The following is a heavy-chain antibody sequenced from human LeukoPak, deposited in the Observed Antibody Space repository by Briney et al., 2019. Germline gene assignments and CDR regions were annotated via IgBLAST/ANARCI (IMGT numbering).Heavy chain of an antibody. CDR1: GYTFTSYY. D-gene: IGHD3-22*01. Sequence: ASVKVSCKASGYTFTSYYMHWVRQAPGQGLEWMGIINPSGGSASYAQKFQGRVTMTRDTSTSTDYMELSSLRSEDTAVYYCARGWVRDYYDSSGYYSGDYWGQGTLVTVSS. J-gene: IGHJ4*02. CDR2: INPSGGSA. V-gene: IGHV1-46*01. CDR3: ARGWVRDYYDSSGYYSGDY.